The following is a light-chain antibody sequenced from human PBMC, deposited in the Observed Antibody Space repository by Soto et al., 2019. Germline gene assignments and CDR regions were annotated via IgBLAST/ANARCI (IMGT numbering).Light chain of an antibody. V-gene: IGLV2-14*01. Sequence: QSALTQPASVSGSPGPSFTISGTGTGSDVGAYNYVSWHQQHPGKVPKLMIYGVSNRPSGVSNRSSGSKSGNTASLTISGLQAEDEAGYYCSSYTSSSTLRVFGGGTKLTVL. CDR1: GSDVGAYNY. CDR2: GVS. J-gene: IGLJ3*02. CDR3: SSYTSSSTLRV.